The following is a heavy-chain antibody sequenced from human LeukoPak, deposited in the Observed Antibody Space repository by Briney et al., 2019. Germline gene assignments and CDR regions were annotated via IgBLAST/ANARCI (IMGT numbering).Heavy chain of an antibody. J-gene: IGHJ4*02. CDR3: AAGGIYSLLDY. V-gene: IGHV1-24*01. D-gene: IGHD2-15*01. CDR1: GYTLTELS. Sequence: ASVKVSCKVSGYTLTELSMHWVRQAPGKGLEWMGGFDPGNGETIYAQNFRGRVTMTENTSTDTAYLELSSLTSEDTAMYYCAAGGIYSLLDYWGQGTLVTVSS. CDR2: FDPGNGET.